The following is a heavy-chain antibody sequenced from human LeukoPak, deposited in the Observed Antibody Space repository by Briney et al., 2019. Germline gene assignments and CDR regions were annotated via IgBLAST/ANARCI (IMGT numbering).Heavy chain of an antibody. CDR3: AREGSWSGYYNPNHYYYYMDV. Sequence: GGSLRLSCAASGFTFSSYAMHWVRQAPGKGLEWVAVISYDGSNKYYADSVKGRFTISRDNSKNTLYLKMNSLRAEDTAVYYCAREGSWSGYYNPNHYYYYMDVWGKGTTVTVSS. CDR2: ISYDGSNK. J-gene: IGHJ6*03. CDR1: GFTFSSYA. D-gene: IGHD3-3*01. V-gene: IGHV3-30*01.